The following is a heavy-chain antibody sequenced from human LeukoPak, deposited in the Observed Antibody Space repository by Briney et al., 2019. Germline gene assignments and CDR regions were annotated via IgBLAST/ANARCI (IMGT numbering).Heavy chain of an antibody. CDR1: GFTFSSYE. J-gene: IGHJ4*02. D-gene: IGHD5-18*01. V-gene: IGHV3-48*03. Sequence: GGSLRLSCAASGFTFSSYEMNWVRQAPGKGLEWVSYISSSGSTIYYADSVKGRFTISRDNAKNSLYLQMNSLRAEDTAVYYCARGSMDTAMAMFDYWGQGTLVTVSS. CDR2: ISSSGSTI. CDR3: ARGSMDTAMAMFDY.